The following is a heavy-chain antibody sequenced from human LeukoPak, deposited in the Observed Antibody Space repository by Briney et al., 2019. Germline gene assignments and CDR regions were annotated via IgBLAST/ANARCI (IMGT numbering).Heavy chain of an antibody. J-gene: IGHJ4*02. CDR2: ISASGGST. CDR3: AKGYRSSWYYFDY. CDR1: GFTFSTYA. Sequence: GGSLRLSCAASGFTFSTYAMSWVRQAPGKGLEWVSVISASGGSTNYADSVKGRFTMSRDNSKNTLYLQMNSLRAEDTAVYYCAKGYRSSWYYFDYWGQGTLVTVSS. D-gene: IGHD6-13*01. V-gene: IGHV3-23*01.